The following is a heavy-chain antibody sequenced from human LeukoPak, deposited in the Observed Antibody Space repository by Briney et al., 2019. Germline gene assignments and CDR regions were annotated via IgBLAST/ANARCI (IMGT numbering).Heavy chain of an antibody. Sequence: PGGSLRLSCAASGFTSSSYWMSWVRQAPGKGLEWVANIKQDGSEKYYVDSVKGRFTISRDSAKNSLYLQMNSLRAEGTAVYYCARVYRSSSGYCFDYWGQGTLVTVSS. CDR2: IKQDGSEK. CDR1: GFTSSSYW. D-gene: IGHD6-6*01. V-gene: IGHV3-7*01. CDR3: ARVYRSSSGYCFDY. J-gene: IGHJ4*02.